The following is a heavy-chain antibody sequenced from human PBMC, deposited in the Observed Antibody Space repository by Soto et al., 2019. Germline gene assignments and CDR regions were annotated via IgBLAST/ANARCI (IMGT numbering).Heavy chain of an antibody. D-gene: IGHD5-12*01. CDR1: GFTFSSYA. CDR3: AKGYRGYVPDAFHI. CDR2: ISGRGGSA. V-gene: IGHV3-23*01. J-gene: IGHJ3*02. Sequence: EVQLLESGGGLVXXXXXXXXSCAASGFTFSSYAMSWVRQAPGKGLEWVSAISGRGGSAYYADSVKGRFTISRDNSKNTLYLQINSLRAEDTAVYYCAKGYRGYVPDAFHIWGQGTMVTVSS.